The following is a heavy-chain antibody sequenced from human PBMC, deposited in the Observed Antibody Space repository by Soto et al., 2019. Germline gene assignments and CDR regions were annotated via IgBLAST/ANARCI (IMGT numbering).Heavy chain of an antibody. J-gene: IGHJ3*02. CDR3: TRDVAVAAPPHDAFDI. CDR1: GFTFCDYA. D-gene: IGHD6-19*01. Sequence: GGSLRLSCTASGFTFCDYAMSWFRQAPGKGLEWVGFIRSKAYGGTTEYAASVKGRFTISRDDSKSIAYLQMNSLKTEDTAVYYCTRDVAVAAPPHDAFDIWGQGTMVTVSS. V-gene: IGHV3-49*03. CDR2: IRSKAYGGTT.